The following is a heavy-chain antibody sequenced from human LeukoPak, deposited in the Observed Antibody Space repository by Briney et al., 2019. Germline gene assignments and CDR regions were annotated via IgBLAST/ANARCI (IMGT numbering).Heavy chain of an antibody. CDR1: GFTFDDYG. V-gene: IGHV3-20*04. J-gene: IGHJ3*02. D-gene: IGHD3-22*01. CDR3: ARESYYYDSSGPDGAFDI. CDR2: INWNGGST. Sequence: PGGSLRLSCAASGFTFDDYGMSWVRQAPGKGLEWVSGINWNGGSTGYADSVKGRFTISRDNAKNSLYLQMNSLRAEDTALYYCARESYYYDSSGPDGAFDIWGQGTMVTVSS.